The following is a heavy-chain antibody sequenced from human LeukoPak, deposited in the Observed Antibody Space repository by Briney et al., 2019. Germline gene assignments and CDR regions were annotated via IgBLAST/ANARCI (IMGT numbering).Heavy chain of an antibody. CDR3: ARDGLSSESYYRSFDY. V-gene: IGHV3-7*01. D-gene: IGHD3-22*01. CDR2: IKQDGSEK. J-gene: IGHJ4*02. CDR1: GFTFSSYW. Sequence: LSGGSLRLSCAASGFTFSSYWMSWVRQAPGKGLEWVANIKQDGSEKYYVDSVKGRFTISRDNAKNSLYLQMNSLRAEDTAVYYCARDGLSSESYYRSFDYWGQGTLVTVSS.